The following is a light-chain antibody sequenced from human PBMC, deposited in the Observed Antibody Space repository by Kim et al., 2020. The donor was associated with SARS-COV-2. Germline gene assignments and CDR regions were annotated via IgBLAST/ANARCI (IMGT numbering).Light chain of an antibody. Sequence: RSLSQGKRAPPSCRASQSVSSYLAWYQQKPGQAPRLLIYGASSRATGIPDRFSGSGSGTDFTLTINRLEPEDFAVYYCQQYGSSFGQGTKVDIK. CDR3: QQYGSS. J-gene: IGKJ1*01. CDR1: QSVSSY. V-gene: IGKV3-20*01. CDR2: GAS.